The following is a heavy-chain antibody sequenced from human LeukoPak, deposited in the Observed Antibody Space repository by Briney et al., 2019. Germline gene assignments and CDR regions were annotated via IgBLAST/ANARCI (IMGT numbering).Heavy chain of an antibody. V-gene: IGHV4-59*01. CDR1: SDSISRYY. CDR3: ARGKLAVTGTGDYYYMDV. J-gene: IGHJ6*03. Sequence: SETLSLTCTVSSDSISRYYWSWIRQPPGKGLEWVGYINYSGNTNYNPSLKSRVTISVDTSKNQFSLNLSSVTAADTAVYYCARGKLAVTGTGDYYYMDVWGKGTTVTISS. D-gene: IGHD6-19*01. CDR2: INYSGNT.